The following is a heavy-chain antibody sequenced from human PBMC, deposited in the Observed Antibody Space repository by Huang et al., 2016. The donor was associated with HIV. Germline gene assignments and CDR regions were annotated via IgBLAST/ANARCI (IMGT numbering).Heavy chain of an antibody. CDR1: GFTFSSYA. CDR2: INGRGSSS. J-gene: IGHJ4*02. CDR3: AKADSGAAAGSLVDY. Sequence: EVQLLESGGGLVQPGGSLRLSCAASGFTFSSYAMSWVRQAPGKGLEWVLSINGRGSSSYYADSVKGRFTISRDNSKNTLYLQMNSLRAEDTAIYYCAKADSGAAAGSLVDYWGQGTLVTVSS. V-gene: IGHV3-23*01. D-gene: IGHD6-13*01.